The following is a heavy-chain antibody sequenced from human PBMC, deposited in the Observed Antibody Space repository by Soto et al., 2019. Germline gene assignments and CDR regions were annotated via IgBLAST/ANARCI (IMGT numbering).Heavy chain of an antibody. Sequence: QVQLVQSGAEVKKPGSSVKVSCKASGGTFSSYAISWVRQAPGQGLEWMGGIIPIFGTANYAQKFQGRVTITADKSTSTAYMELSCLRSEDTAVYYCATPTVVTSSYYYGMDVWGQGTTVTVSS. J-gene: IGHJ6*02. CDR2: IIPIFGTA. D-gene: IGHD4-17*01. CDR3: ATPTVVTSSYYYGMDV. CDR1: GGTFSSYA. V-gene: IGHV1-69*06.